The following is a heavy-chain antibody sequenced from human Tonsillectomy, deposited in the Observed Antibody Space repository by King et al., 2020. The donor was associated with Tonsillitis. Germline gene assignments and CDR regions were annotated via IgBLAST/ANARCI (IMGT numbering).Heavy chain of an antibody. V-gene: IGHV3-74*01. D-gene: IGHD6-13*01. CDR2: VNTDGSR. J-gene: IGHJ4*02. CDR3: AREDVAADGYFDS. CDR1: GFTFSKFW. Sequence: VQLVESGGGLVQPGGSLRLSCAASGFTFSKFWMHWVRQAPGKGPVWVSSVNTDGSRSYADSVKARFTISRDNAKNTLYLQMDSLRAEGTCVYYCAREDVAADGYFDSWGPGTLVTVSS.